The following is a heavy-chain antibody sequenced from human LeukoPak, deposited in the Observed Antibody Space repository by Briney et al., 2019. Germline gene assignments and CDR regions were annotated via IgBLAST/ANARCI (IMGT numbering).Heavy chain of an antibody. CDR2: ISSNGGDT. CDR1: GFTFSGYD. CDR3: VRDPSLYTSNSAY. D-gene: IGHD6-13*01. Sequence: PGGSLRLSCSASGFTFSGYDMYWVRQAPGKGLEFVSAISSNGGDTSYADSVKGRFTISRDNSKNTLSLQMSSLRAEDTAVYYCVRDPSLYTSNSAYWGQGTLVTVSS. V-gene: IGHV3-64D*06. J-gene: IGHJ4*02.